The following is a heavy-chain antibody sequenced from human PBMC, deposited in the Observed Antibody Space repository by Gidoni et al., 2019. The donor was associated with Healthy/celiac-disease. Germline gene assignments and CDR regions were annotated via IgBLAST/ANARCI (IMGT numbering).Heavy chain of an antibody. CDR3: ASYDFWSGNSAFDI. D-gene: IGHD3-3*01. CDR1: GGSIRSSSYY. CDR2: IYYSGST. J-gene: IGHJ3*02. Sequence: QLQLQESGPGLVKPSETLSLPCTVSGGSIRSSSYYWGWIRQPPGKGLEWIGSIYYSGSTYYNPSLKSRVTISVDTSKNQFSLKLSSVTAADTAVYYCASYDFWSGNSAFDIWGQGTMVTVSS. V-gene: IGHV4-39*07.